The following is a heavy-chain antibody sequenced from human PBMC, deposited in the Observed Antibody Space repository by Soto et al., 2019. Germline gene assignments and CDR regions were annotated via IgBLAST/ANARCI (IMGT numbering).Heavy chain of an antibody. J-gene: IGHJ3*02. D-gene: IGHD3-3*02. CDR2: INAGSGNT. V-gene: IGHV1-3*01. CDR1: GYTFSAYT. Sequence: QAKLVQAGAEMKKPGASVKVSFKATGYTFSAYTMNWVRQAPGQSLEWMGWINAGSGNTKYSQNFQGRVSITRDTSASTVYMELTGLTSEDTAVYYCARDTETLGPRANDALDIWGQGTMVTVSS. CDR3: ARDTETLGPRANDALDI.